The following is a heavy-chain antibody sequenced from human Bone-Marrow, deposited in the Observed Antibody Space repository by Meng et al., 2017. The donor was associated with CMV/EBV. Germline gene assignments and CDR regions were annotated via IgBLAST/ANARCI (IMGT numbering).Heavy chain of an antibody. CDR1: GYTFTGYY. V-gene: IGHV1-2*02. Sequence: ASVKVSCKASGYTFTGYYMHWVRQAPGQGLEWMGWINPNSGGTNYAQKFQGRVTMTRDTSISTAYMELRRLRSDDTAVYYCARIQPRIVGATNGADWGQGTLVTVSS. J-gene: IGHJ4*02. CDR3: ARIQPRIVGATNGAD. CDR2: INPNSGGT. D-gene: IGHD1-26*01.